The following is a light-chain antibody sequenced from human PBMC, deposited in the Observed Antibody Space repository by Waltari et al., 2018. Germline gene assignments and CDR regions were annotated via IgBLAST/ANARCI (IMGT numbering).Light chain of an antibody. J-gene: IGLJ2*01. Sequence: SYVLTQPPSLSVAPGQTARITRGGNNIRSKGVHWYQQRAGQAPVLVVYDDSSRPSGIPERFSGSNFGNTATLTISRVEAGDEADYYCQVWESSTDQVVFGGGTKLTVL. V-gene: IGLV3-21*02. CDR1: NIRSKG. CDR3: QVWESSTDQVV. CDR2: DDS.